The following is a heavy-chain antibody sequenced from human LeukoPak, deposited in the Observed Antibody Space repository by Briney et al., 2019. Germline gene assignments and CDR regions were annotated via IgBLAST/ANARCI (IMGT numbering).Heavy chain of an antibody. Sequence: GASVKVSRKASGYTFTSYYMHWVRQAPGQGLEWMGIINPSGGSTSYAQKFQGRVTMTRDTSTSTVYMELSSLRSEDTAVYYCARAEHDSSGYSMGFDYWGQGTLVTVSS. CDR1: GYTFTSYY. D-gene: IGHD3-22*01. CDR3: ARAEHDSSGYSMGFDY. CDR2: INPSGGST. J-gene: IGHJ4*02. V-gene: IGHV1-46*01.